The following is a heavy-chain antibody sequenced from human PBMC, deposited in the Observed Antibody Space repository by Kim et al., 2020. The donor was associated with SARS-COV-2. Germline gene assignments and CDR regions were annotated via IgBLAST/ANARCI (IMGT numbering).Heavy chain of an antibody. CDR3: TRDLEDTAMDYGMDV. V-gene: IGHV3-49*03. D-gene: IGHD5-18*01. J-gene: IGHJ6*02. CDR2: IRSKAYGGTT. Sequence: GGSLRLSCTASGFTFGDYAMSWFRQAPGKGLEWVGFIRSKAYGGTTEYAASVKGRFTISRDDSKSIAYLQMNSLKTEDTAVYYCTRDLEDTAMDYGMDVWGQGTTVNVSS. CDR1: GFTFGDYA.